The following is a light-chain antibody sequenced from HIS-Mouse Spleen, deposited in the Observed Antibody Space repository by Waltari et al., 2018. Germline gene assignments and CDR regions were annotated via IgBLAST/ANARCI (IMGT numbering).Light chain of an antibody. V-gene: IGLV2-14*01. CDR1: SSDVGGYNY. J-gene: IGLJ2*01. CDR2: EVS. CDR3: SSYTSSSTVV. Sequence: QSALTQPASVSGSPGQSITISCTGTSSDVGGYNYVSWYQQHPGKAPKLMIYEVSTRPSGVSNRFSGSKSCNTASLTISGLQAEDEADYYCSSYTSSSTVVFGGGTKLTVL.